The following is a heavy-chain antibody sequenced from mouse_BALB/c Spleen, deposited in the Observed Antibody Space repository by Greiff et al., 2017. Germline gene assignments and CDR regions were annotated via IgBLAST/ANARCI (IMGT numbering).Heavy chain of an antibody. CDR3: TRSGGYDDGVDY. CDR2: INPSNGGT. J-gene: IGHJ2*01. D-gene: IGHD2-2*01. V-gene: IGHV1S81*02. CDR1: GYTFTSYY. Sequence: VQLQQSGAELVKPGASVKLSCKASGYTFTSYYMYWVKQRPGQGLEWIGEINPSNGGTNFNEKFKSKATLTVDKSSSTAYMQLSSLTSEDSAVYYCTRSGGYDDGVDYWGQGTTLTVSS.